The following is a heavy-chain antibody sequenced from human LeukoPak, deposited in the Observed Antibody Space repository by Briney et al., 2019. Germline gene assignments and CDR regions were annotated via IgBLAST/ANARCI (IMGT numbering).Heavy chain of an antibody. D-gene: IGHD3-22*01. CDR2: IIPILGIA. V-gene: IGHV1-69*04. Sequence: SVKVSCKASGGTFSSYAISWVRQAPGQGLERMGRIIPILGIANYAQKFQGRVTITADKSTSTAYMELSSLRSEDTAVYYCAREFGYYYDSSDYWGQGTLVTVSS. CDR1: GGTFSSYA. J-gene: IGHJ4*02. CDR3: AREFGYYYDSSDY.